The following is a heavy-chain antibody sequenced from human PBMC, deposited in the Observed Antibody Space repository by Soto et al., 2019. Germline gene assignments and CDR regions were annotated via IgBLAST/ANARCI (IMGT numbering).Heavy chain of an antibody. Sequence: QVQLVESGGGVVQPGRSLRLSCAASGFTFSSYAMHWVRQTPGKGLEWVAVISYDGTKEYYEDSVKGRFTISRDNSKNTLYLQMNTLRTEDTAVYYCAKDTLIVDRYFDLWGRGTLVTVSS. D-gene: IGHD3-22*01. CDR2: ISYDGTKE. V-gene: IGHV3-30*18. CDR1: GFTFSSYA. CDR3: AKDTLIVDRYFDL. J-gene: IGHJ2*01.